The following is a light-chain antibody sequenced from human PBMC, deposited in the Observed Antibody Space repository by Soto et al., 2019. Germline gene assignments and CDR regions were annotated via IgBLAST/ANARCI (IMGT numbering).Light chain of an antibody. CDR1: QSISSW. Sequence: DLQMTQSPSTLSASVGDRVTITCRASQSISSWLAWYQQKPGKAPNLLIYKASSLEGGVPSRFSGSGSGTEFTLTINSLQPDDFATYYCQQYNTNPWTFGQGTKVEIK. J-gene: IGKJ1*01. V-gene: IGKV1-5*03. CDR3: QQYNTNPWT. CDR2: KAS.